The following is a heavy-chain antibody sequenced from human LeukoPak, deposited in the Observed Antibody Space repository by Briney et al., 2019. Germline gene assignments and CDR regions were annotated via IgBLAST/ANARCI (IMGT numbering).Heavy chain of an antibody. CDR1: GGTFSSYA. V-gene: IGHV1-69*13. CDR3: ARGLMFGTPSEFDP. J-gene: IGHJ5*02. Sequence: GASVKVSCKASGGTFSSYAISWVRQAPGQGLEWMGGIIPIFGTANYAQKFRGRVTITADESTSTAYMELSSLRSEDTAVYYCARGLMFGTPSEFDPWGQGTLVTVSS. D-gene: IGHD3-10*02. CDR2: IIPIFGTA.